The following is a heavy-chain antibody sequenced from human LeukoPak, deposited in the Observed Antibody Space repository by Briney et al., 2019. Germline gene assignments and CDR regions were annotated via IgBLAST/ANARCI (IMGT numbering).Heavy chain of an antibody. CDR1: GFTFSSYA. CDR2: ISGSGGST. Sequence: GGSLRLFCAASGFTFSSYAMSWVRQAPGKGLEWVSAISGSGGSTYYADSVKGRFTISRDNSKNTLYLQMNSLRAEDTAVYYCAKDGAYDSSGYYFGYWGQGTLVTVSS. CDR3: AKDGAYDSSGYYFGY. D-gene: IGHD3-22*01. V-gene: IGHV3-23*01. J-gene: IGHJ4*02.